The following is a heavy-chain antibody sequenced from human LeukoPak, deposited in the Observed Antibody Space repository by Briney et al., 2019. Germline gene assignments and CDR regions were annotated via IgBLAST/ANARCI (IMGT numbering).Heavy chain of an antibody. CDR1: GFTVSSNY. CDR2: IYSGGST. D-gene: IGHD5-18*01. CDR3: ARYSGYSYGYLDY. V-gene: IGHV3-53*01. Sequence: GSLRLSCAASGFTVSSNYMSWVRQAPGKGLEWVSVIYSGGSTYYADSVKGRFTISRDNSKNTLYLQMNSLRAEDTAVYYCARYSGYSYGYLDYWGQGTLVTVSS. J-gene: IGHJ4*02.